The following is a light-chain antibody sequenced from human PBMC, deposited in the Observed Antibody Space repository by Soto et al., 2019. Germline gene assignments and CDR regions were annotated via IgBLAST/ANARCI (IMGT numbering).Light chain of an antibody. Sequence: DIQMTKSPSPLSASVGDSVTITCRAGHTIGTYLNWYQQKPGKARELLIYGASSLQSGFPSRFSGSGSGTSFTLTISSLQPEVFGTYYSQQSFSTHRKFGQEIK. CDR3: QQSFSTHRK. CDR1: HTIGTY. J-gene: IGKJ1*01. CDR2: GAS. V-gene: IGKV1-39*01.